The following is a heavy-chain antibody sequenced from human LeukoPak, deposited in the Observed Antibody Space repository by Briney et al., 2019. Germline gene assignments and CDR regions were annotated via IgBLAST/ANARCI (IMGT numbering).Heavy chain of an antibody. V-gene: IGHV3-74*03. D-gene: IGHD4-17*01. J-gene: IGHJ4*02. Sequence: GGSLRLSCAASGFTFSSSWMHWVRQAPGTGPVWVSRINSEGSHIAYADSVKGRITISRDNARNTVYLQMNSLRAGDSAVYYCVSNFYGDYHYWGQGTLVTVSS. CDR1: GFTFSSSW. CDR3: VSNFYGDYHY. CDR2: INSEGSHI.